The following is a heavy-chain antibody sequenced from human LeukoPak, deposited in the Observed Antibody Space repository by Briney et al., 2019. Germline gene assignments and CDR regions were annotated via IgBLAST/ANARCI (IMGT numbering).Heavy chain of an antibody. V-gene: IGHV3-23*01. CDR1: GFTFSDCY. D-gene: IGHD2-2*01. CDR2: ISGSGGST. Sequence: GGSLRLSCAASGFTFSDCYMSWIRQAPGKGLEWVSAISGSGGSTYYADSVKGRFTISRDNSKNTLYLQMNSLRAEDTAVYYCAKAVVPSSTSEGNFDYWGQGTLVTVSS. CDR3: AKAVVPSSTSEGNFDY. J-gene: IGHJ4*02.